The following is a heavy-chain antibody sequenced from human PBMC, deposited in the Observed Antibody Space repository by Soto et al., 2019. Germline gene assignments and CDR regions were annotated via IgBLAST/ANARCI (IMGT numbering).Heavy chain of an antibody. CDR2: VKSKADGGTT. V-gene: IGHV3-15*01. CDR1: GFTFSKNY. D-gene: IGHD3-10*01. Sequence: GGSLRLSCVASGFTFSKNYMNWVRQAPGKGLEWVGRVKSKADGGTTEYAAPVKGRFTISRDDSKNTLYLQMNSLKTEDTAVFYCTTFLYYGSGSSDNSECWGQGTLVTVSS. CDR3: TTFLYYGSGSSDNSEC. J-gene: IGHJ4*02.